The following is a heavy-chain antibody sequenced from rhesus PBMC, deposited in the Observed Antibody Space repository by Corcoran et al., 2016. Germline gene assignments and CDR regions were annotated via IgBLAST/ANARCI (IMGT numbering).Heavy chain of an antibody. CDR2: IYGNSGST. J-gene: IGHJ3*01. CDR3: ARDSGCTGSGCHDAVDF. Sequence: QVQLQESGPGVVKPSETLSLTCAVSGGSISSGYDWSWIRQPPGKGLEWIGYIYGNSGSTNYNPSLTNRGTISKDASKNQVSLKLSSVTAADTAVYYCARDSGCTGSGCHDAVDFWGQGLRVTVSS. D-gene: IGHD2-21*01. V-gene: IGHV4-76*01. CDR1: GGSISSGYD.